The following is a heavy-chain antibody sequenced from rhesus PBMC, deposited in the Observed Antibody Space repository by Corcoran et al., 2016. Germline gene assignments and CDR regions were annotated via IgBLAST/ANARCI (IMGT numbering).Heavy chain of an antibody. CDR1: GGSISDSYY. Sequence: QVQLQESGPGLVKPSETLSLTCTVSGGSISDSYYWNWIRQPPGKGLEWMGRNYGVGGNPIYNPSLKSRVSVANDTSKSQFPRKRTAVTAADPAVYYCASPYNYPTSLDVWGRGVLVTVSS. CDR3: ASPYNYPTSLDV. CDR2: NYGVGGNP. V-gene: IGHV4-143*01. J-gene: IGHJ5-2*02. D-gene: IGHD1-26*01.